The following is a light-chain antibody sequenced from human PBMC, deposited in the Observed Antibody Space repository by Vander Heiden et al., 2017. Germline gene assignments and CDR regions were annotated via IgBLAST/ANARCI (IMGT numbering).Light chain of an antibody. CDR2: STN. J-gene: IGLJ2*01. CDR1: SGSVSTSYY. Sequence: QTVVTQAPSFSVSPGGTVPLTCGLSSGSVSTSYYPSWYQQTPGQAPRTLIYSTNTRSSGVPDRFSGSILGNKAALTITGAQADDESDYYCVLYMGSGISLFGGGTKLTVL. V-gene: IGLV8-61*01. CDR3: VLYMGSGISL.